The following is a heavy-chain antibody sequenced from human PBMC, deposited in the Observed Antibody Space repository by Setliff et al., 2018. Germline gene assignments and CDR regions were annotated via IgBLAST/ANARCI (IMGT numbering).Heavy chain of an antibody. Sequence: SETLSLTCTVSGGSISSSSYYWGWIRQPPGKGLEWIGSIYYSGSTYYNPSLKSRVTISVDTSKNQFSLKLSSVTAADTAVYYCASWYYDFWSGYCIPGYFDYWGQGTLVTVSS. J-gene: IGHJ4*02. V-gene: IGHV4-39*01. CDR2: IYYSGST. CDR3: ASWYYDFWSGYCIPGYFDY. D-gene: IGHD3-3*01. CDR1: GGSISSSSYY.